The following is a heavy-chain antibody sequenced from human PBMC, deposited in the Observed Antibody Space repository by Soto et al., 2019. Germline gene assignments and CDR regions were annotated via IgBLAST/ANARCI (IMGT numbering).Heavy chain of an antibody. Sequence: ASVKVSCKASGYTFTSYGISWVRQAPGQGLEWMGWISAYNGNTNYAQKLQGRVTMTTDTSMSTAYMELRSLRSDDTAVYYCARDRVVGYNTARNAFDIWGQGTMVTVSS. V-gene: IGHV1-18*01. CDR2: ISAYNGNT. CDR1: GYTFTSYG. CDR3: ARDRVVGYNTARNAFDI. D-gene: IGHD2-8*01. J-gene: IGHJ3*02.